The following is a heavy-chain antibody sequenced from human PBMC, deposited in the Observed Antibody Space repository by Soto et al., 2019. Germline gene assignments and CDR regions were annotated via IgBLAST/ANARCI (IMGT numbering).Heavy chain of an antibody. J-gene: IGHJ4*02. V-gene: IGHV3-30*18. D-gene: IGHD5-18*01. CDR1: GFTFNTYG. Sequence: PGGSLRLSCAASGFTFNTYGMYWVRQAPGKGLEWVAAISYDGSNKYHADSVKGRFTISRDNSKNTLYLQMNSLRVEDTAVYYCAKDIVRYTYGDCDYWGQGALVTVSS. CDR3: AKDIVRYTYGDCDY. CDR2: ISYDGSNK.